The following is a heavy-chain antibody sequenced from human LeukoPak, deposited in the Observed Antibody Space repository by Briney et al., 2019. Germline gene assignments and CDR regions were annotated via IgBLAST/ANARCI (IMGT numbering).Heavy chain of an antibody. Sequence: ASVKVSCKASGGTFSGYAISWVRQAPGQGLEWMGGIIPIFGTANYAQKFQGRVTITADESTSTAYMELSSLRSEDTAVYYCARDLHISDYGMDVWGQGTTVTVSS. CDR3: ARDLHISDYGMDV. J-gene: IGHJ6*02. CDR1: GGTFSGYA. CDR2: IIPIFGTA. V-gene: IGHV1-69*01.